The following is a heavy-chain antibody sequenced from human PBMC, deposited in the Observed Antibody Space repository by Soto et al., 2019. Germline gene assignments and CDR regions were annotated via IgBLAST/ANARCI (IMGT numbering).Heavy chain of an antibody. CDR1: GESVSSNNAA. J-gene: IGHJ6*02. Sequence: SQTLSLTCAISGESVSSNNAAWNWIRLSPSRGLEWLGRTYYRSKWYNDYEVSVKSRIIINSDTSKNQCSLQLDSVTPEDTAVYYCTNWGMDVWGQGTTVTVSS. D-gene: IGHD1-1*01. V-gene: IGHV6-1*01. CDR2: TYYRSKWYN. CDR3: TNWGMDV.